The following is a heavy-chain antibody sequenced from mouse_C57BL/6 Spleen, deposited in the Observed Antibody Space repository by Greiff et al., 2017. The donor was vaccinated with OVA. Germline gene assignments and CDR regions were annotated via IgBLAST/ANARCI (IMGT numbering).Heavy chain of an antibody. D-gene: IGHD1-1*01. CDR3: ARGVLGDAMDY. J-gene: IGHJ4*01. Sequence: QVQLQQPGAELVRPGSSVKLSCKASGYTFTSYWMDWVKQRPGQGLAWIGNIYPSDSETHYNQKFKDKATLTVDKSSSTAYMQLSSLTSEDSAVYYCARGVLGDAMDYWGQGTSVTVSS. CDR1: GYTFTSYW. V-gene: IGHV1-61*01. CDR2: IYPSDSET.